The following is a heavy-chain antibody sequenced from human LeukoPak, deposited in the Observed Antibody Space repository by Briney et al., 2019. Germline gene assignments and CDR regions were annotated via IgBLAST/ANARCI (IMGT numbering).Heavy chain of an antibody. CDR2: INPNSGGT. CDR1: GYTFTGYY. V-gene: IGHV1-2*02. D-gene: IGHD6-19*01. J-gene: IGHJ6*03. CDR3: AREGSSGWGYYYYYMDV. Sequence: ASVKVSCNASGYTFTGYYMHWVRQAPGQGLEWMGWINPNSGGTNYAQKFQGRVTMTRETSISTAYMELSRLRSDDTAVYYCAREGSSGWGYYYYYMDVWGKGTTVTVSS.